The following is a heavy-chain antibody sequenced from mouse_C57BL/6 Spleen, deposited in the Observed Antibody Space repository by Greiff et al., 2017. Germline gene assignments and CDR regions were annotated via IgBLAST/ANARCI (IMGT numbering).Heavy chain of an antibody. D-gene: IGHD2-2*01. J-gene: IGHJ2*01. CDR1: GYTFTSYG. V-gene: IGHV1-81*01. Sequence: QVQLKESGAELARPGASVKLSCKASGYTFTSYGISWVKQRTGQGLEWIGEIYPRSGNTYYNEKFKGKATLTADKSSSTAYMELRSLTSEDSAVYFCARAAPYGYDSYFDYGGQGTTLTVSS. CDR2: IYPRSGNT. CDR3: ARAAPYGYDSYFDY.